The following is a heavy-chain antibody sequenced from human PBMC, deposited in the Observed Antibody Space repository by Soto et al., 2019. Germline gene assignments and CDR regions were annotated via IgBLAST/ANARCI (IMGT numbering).Heavy chain of an antibody. J-gene: IGHJ4*02. CDR2: ISGSGGST. D-gene: IGHD2-2*01. CDR1: GFTFSSYA. Sequence: EVQLLESGGGLVQPGGSLRLSCAASGFTFSSYAMNWVRHAPGKGLEWVSAISGSGGSTYYADSVKGRFTISRNNSKNTLYLQMNSLRADDTAVYYCAKEVVPAAMFEYWGQGSLVTVSS. V-gene: IGHV3-23*01. CDR3: AKEVVPAAMFEY.